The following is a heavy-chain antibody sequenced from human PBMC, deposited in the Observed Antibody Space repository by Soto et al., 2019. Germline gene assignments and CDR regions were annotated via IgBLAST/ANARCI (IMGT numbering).Heavy chain of an antibody. CDR2: ISYDGSNK. J-gene: IGHJ6*02. Sequence: PGGSLRLSCAASGFTFSSYAMHWVRQAPGKGLEWVAVISYDGSNKYYADSVKGRFTISRDNPKNTLYLQMNSLRAEDTAVYYCASASQYDSSGYYLEYYYYGMDVWGQGTTVTVSS. CDR3: ASASQYDSSGYYLEYYYYGMDV. V-gene: IGHV3-30-3*01. CDR1: GFTFSSYA. D-gene: IGHD3-22*01.